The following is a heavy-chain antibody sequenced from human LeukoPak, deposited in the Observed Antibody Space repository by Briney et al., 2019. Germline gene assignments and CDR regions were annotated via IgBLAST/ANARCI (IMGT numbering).Heavy chain of an antibody. V-gene: IGHV1-46*01. CDR2: INPSGGST. CDR3: ARVVRTGGYFDY. D-gene: IGHD7-27*01. Sequence: ASVKVSCKASGYTFTSYGISWVRQAPGQGLEWMGIINPSGGSTSYAQKFQGRVTMTRDMSTSTVYMELSSLRSEDTAVYYCARVVRTGGYFDYWGQGTLVTVSS. CDR1: GYTFTSYG. J-gene: IGHJ4*02.